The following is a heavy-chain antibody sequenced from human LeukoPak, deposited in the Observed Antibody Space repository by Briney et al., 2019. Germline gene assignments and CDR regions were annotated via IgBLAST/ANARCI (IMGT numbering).Heavy chain of an antibody. CDR1: GGSISSSSYY. Sequence: SETLSLTCTVSGGSISSSSYYWSWIRQPPGKGLEWIGEINHSGSTNYNPSLKSRVTISVDTSKNQFSLKLSSVTAADTAVYYCARGGRKNTLYYYMDVWGKGTTVTVSS. CDR3: ARGGRKNTLYYYMDV. CDR2: INHSGST. J-gene: IGHJ6*03. D-gene: IGHD1-26*01. V-gene: IGHV4-39*07.